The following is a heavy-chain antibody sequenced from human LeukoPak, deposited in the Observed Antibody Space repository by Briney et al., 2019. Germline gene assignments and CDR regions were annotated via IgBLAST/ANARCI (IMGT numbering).Heavy chain of an antibody. J-gene: IGHJ5*02. CDR2: IRSKAYGGTT. D-gene: IGHD3-3*01. CDR1: GFTFGDYA. Sequence: GGSLRLSCTASGFTFGDYAMSWVRQAPGKGLEWVGFIRSKAYGGTTEYAASVKGRFTISRDDSKSIAYLQMNSLKTEDTAVYYFTRSNYDFWSGYGSLNWFDPWGQGTLVTVSS. CDR3: TRSNYDFWSGYGSLNWFDP. V-gene: IGHV3-49*04.